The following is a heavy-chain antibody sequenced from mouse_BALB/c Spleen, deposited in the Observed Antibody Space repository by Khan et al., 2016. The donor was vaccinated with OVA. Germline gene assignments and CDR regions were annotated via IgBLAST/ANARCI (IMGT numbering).Heavy chain of an antibody. J-gene: IGHJ4*01. D-gene: IGHD1-1*01. Sequence: EVQLQESGPSLVKPSQTLSLTCSVTGDSITSGFWNWIRKFPGNKFEYMGYVTCSGNTYYNPSLKSRISITRDTSKSQYYLQLNSVTTEDTATYFCARSYGSWAMDFWGQGTSVTVSS. CDR1: GDSITSGF. CDR3: ARSYGSWAMDF. V-gene: IGHV3-8*02. CDR2: VTCSGNT.